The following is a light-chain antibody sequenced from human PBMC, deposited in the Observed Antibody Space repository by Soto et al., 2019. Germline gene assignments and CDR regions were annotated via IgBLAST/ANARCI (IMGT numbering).Light chain of an antibody. CDR3: CSSAGSGTYV. Sequence: QSALTQPASVSGSPGQSITISCTGTSSDVGSYNLVSWCQQHPGKAPKLMIYEGSKRPSGVSNRFSGSKSGNTASLTISGLQDEDEAYYYYCSSAGSGTYVFGTGTKVTVL. CDR2: EGS. V-gene: IGLV2-23*01. CDR1: SSDVGSYNL. J-gene: IGLJ1*01.